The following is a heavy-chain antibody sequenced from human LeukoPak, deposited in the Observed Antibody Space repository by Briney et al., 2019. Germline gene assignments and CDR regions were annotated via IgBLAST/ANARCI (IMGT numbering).Heavy chain of an antibody. J-gene: IGHJ6*03. CDR2: IIPIFGTA. CDR3: ARNYYGSGSYFLFRYYYMDV. Sequence: ASVKVSCKASGGTFSSYAISWVRQAPGQGLEWMVGIIPIFGTANYAQKFQGRVTITADKSTSTAYMELSSLRSEDTAVYYCARNYYGSGSYFLFRYYYMDVWGKGTTVTVSS. V-gene: IGHV1-69*06. CDR1: GGTFSSYA. D-gene: IGHD3-10*01.